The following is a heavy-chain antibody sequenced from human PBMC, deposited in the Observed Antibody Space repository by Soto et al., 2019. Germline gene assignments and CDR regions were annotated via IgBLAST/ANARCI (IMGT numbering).Heavy chain of an antibody. D-gene: IGHD3-9*01. V-gene: IGHV1-69*01. CDR1: GGTFNNYG. J-gene: IGHJ4*02. CDR2: IIPMIGRT. Sequence: QVQLVQSGAEVKKPGSSVKVSCKASGGTFNNYGMGWVRQAPGQGLEWMGGIIPMIGRTNYAQKFQGRLTLTADASRSTAYMELRTLRSDDTAVYYCASWDYDVLTGYSYDDWGQGNLVTVSS. CDR3: ASWDYDVLTGYSYDD.